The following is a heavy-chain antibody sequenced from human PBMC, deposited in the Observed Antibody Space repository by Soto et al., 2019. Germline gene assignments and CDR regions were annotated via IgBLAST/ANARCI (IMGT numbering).Heavy chain of an antibody. CDR2: IYPSDSDT. CDR3: AMGYYDSSGYYYGSNAFDI. D-gene: IGHD3-22*01. Sequence: GESLKISCTGSGYSFTRYWIAWVRQMPGKGLEWMGIIYPSDSDTRYSPSFQGHVTISADKSISTAYLQWGSLKASDTAMYYCAMGYYDSSGYYYGSNAFDIWGQGTMVTVSS. CDR1: GYSFTRYW. J-gene: IGHJ3*02. V-gene: IGHV5-51*01.